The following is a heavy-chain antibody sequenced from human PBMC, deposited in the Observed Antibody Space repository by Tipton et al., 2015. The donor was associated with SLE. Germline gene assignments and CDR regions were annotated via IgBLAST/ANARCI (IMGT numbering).Heavy chain of an antibody. CDR3: AREVRGVIIEYFDY. CDR1: GDYIRSYS. J-gene: IGHJ4*02. V-gene: IGHV4-4*07. CDR2: MYTSGAT. D-gene: IGHD3-10*01. Sequence: TLSLTCTVSGDYIRSYSWSWIRQPAGKGLEWIGRMYTSGATNYNPSLTSRVSMSVDTSKNQFSLKLTSVTAADTAVYYCAREVRGVIIEYFDYWGQGALVTISS.